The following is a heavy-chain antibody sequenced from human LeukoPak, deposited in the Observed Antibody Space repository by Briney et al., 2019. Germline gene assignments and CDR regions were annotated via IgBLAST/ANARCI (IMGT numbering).Heavy chain of an antibody. V-gene: IGHV3-74*01. D-gene: IGHD4-23*01. Sequence: PGGSLRLSCAASGFTFSSYWMHWVRQAPGKGLVWVSRINSDGSSTSYADSVKGRFTISRDNAKNTLYLQMNSLRAEDTAVYYCASPSHYGGSPLDYWGQGTLVTVSS. CDR2: INSDGSST. CDR3: ASPSHYGGSPLDY. CDR1: GFTFSSYW. J-gene: IGHJ4*02.